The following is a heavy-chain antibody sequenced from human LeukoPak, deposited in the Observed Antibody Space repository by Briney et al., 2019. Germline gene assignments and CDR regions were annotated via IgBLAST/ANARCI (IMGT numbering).Heavy chain of an antibody. CDR3: AKIPSSSTYFDY. CDR1: RFTFSSYG. Sequence: TGGSLRLSCAASRFTFSSYGMHWVRQAPGKGMGWVAFISYDGSDKYYADSVKGRFTISRDNSRNTLYLQMNSLRIEDTAVYYCAKIPSSSTYFDYWGQGTLVSVSS. V-gene: IGHV3-30*02. J-gene: IGHJ4*02. D-gene: IGHD6-6*01. CDR2: ISYDGSDK.